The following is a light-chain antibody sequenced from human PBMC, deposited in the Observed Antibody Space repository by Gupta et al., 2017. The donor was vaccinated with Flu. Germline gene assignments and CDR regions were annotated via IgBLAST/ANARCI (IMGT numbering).Light chain of an antibody. CDR3: VRYMGRDIYV. V-gene: IGLV8-61*02. J-gene: IGLJ3*02. CDR2: SKN. CDR1: SGYVRTKHH. Sequence: RVTLTCGWISGYVRTKHHHCWHQQPPAQAPRILSNSKNSRSSGVPECFACSIIGNNAVPTITGAQEDDESYYYCVRYMGRDIYVFGGGTKLTVL.